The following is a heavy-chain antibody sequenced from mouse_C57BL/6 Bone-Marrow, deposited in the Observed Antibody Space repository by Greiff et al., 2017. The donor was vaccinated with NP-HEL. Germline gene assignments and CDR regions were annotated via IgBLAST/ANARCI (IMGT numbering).Heavy chain of an antibody. CDR3: SCGRPYAMDY. J-gene: IGHJ4*01. CDR1: GYAFTNYL. Sequence: VQLQQSGAELVRPGTSVKVSCKASGYAFTNYLIEWVKQRPGQGLEWIGVINPGSGGTNYNEKFKGKATLPADKSSSTAYMQLSSLTSEDSAVYFYSCGRPYAMDYWDQGTSVTVSA. V-gene: IGHV1-54*01. CDR2: INPGSGGT. D-gene: IGHD4-1*01.